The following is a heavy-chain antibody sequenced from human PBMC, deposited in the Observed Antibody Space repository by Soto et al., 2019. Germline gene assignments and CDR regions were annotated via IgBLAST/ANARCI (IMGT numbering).Heavy chain of an antibody. D-gene: IGHD2-15*01. V-gene: IGHV3-23*01. CDR1: GLTFRNFA. Sequence: EAQLSESGGGLIQPGGSLRLSCVASGLTFRNFAMNWVRQAPGKGLEWVSGTSGSGGSTSCGDSVKGRFIISRDNSKSTLYLQMNSLRVEDTAVYYCASLYCSGGSCEADAFDVWGPGTRVTVSS. CDR3: ASLYCSGGSCEADAFDV. J-gene: IGHJ3*01. CDR2: TSGSGGST.